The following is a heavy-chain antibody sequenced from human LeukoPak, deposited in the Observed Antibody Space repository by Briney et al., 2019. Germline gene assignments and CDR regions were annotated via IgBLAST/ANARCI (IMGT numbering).Heavy chain of an antibody. V-gene: IGHV4-59*07. J-gene: IGHJ4*02. D-gene: IGHD6-13*01. Sequence: PSDTLSLTCTVSVGSISSHYWNWIRQPPRKGLEWIGYVFYTGYTNYNPSLKSRVTIPLDTSKKEFSLRMSSVTAADTAVYSCATLGASGPDYWGQGTLVTVSS. CDR2: VFYTGYT. CDR1: VGSISSHY. CDR3: ATLGASGPDY.